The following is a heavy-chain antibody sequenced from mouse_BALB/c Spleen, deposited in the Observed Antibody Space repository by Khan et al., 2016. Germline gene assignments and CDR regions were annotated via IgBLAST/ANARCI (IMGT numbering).Heavy chain of an antibody. V-gene: IGHV3-8*02. Sequence: EVQLQESGPSLVKPSQTLSLTCSVTGDSITSGYWNWIRKFPGNKLEYMGYISYSGSTYYNPSLKSRISITRDTSKNQYYLQLNSVTTEDTATYYCARWGYGNDGYAMDYWGQGTSVTVSS. D-gene: IGHD2-2*01. J-gene: IGHJ4*01. CDR3: ARWGYGNDGYAMDY. CDR2: ISYSGST. CDR1: GDSITSGY.